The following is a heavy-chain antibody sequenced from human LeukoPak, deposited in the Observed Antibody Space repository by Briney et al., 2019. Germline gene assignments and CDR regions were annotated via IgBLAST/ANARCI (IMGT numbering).Heavy chain of an antibody. CDR2: MSYDGTSK. CDR1: GFTFSSYA. D-gene: IGHD6-13*01. J-gene: IGHJ4*02. Sequence: GGSLRLSCAASGFTFSSYAMHWVRRAPGKGLDWVAFMSYDGTSKYYADSVKGRFTISRDNSKNTLYLQMNSLRAEDTAVYYCARGGGSSWSPLDYWGQGTLVTVSS. V-gene: IGHV3-30-3*01. CDR3: ARGGGSSWSPLDY.